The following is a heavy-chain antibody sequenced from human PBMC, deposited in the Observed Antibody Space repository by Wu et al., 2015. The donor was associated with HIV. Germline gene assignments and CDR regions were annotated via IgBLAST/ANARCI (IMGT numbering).Heavy chain of an antibody. CDR3: ACPREPTTSPHYNYNMDL. D-gene: IGHD1-1*01. Sequence: QVQLAQSGAEVKKPGSSVRVSCKASGGTFSSYTFNWVRQAPGQGLEWMGSIIPISGTTDYAQRFQGRITITADESTRTTYMELSSLRYEDTAVYYCACPREPTTSPHYNYNMDLWGQGTPVTVSS. CDR2: IIPISGTT. J-gene: IGHJ6*02. CDR1: GGTFSSYT. V-gene: IGHV1-69*15.